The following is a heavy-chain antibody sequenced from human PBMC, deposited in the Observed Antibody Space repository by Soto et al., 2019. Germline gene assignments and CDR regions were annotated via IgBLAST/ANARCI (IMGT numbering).Heavy chain of an antibody. J-gene: IGHJ6*02. D-gene: IGHD3-3*01. CDR2: ISYDGSNK. CDR1: GFTFSSYG. Sequence: GGSLRLSCAASGFTFSSYGMHWVRQAPGKGLEWVAVISYDGSNKYYADSVKGRFTISRDNSKNTLYLQMNSLRAEDTAVYYCARDHTNYYYYGMDVWCQGTTVTVSS. V-gene: IGHV3-30*03. CDR3: ARDHTNYYYYGMDV.